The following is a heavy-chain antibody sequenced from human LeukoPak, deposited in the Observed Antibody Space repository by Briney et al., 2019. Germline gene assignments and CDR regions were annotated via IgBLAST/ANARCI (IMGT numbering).Heavy chain of an antibody. CDR2: IVVGSGNT. V-gene: IGHV1-58*02. Sequence: GASVKVSCKASGFTFTSSAMQWVRQARGQRLEWIGWIVVGSGNTSYAQKSQERVTITRDMSTSTAYMGLSSLRSEDTAVYYCAASFGGVIVSFDYWGQGTLVTVSS. J-gene: IGHJ4*02. D-gene: IGHD3-16*02. CDR1: GFTFTSSA. CDR3: AASFGGVIVSFDY.